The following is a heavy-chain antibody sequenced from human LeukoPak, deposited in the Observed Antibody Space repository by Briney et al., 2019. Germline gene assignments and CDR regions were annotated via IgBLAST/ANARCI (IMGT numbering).Heavy chain of an antibody. CDR3: ANADCVWGSYFDY. J-gene: IGHJ4*02. Sequence: PGRSLRLSCAASGLTFSSYDMHCVRQAPGKGLEWVAVISYDGSNKYYADSVKGRFTISRDNSKNTLYLQMNSLRAEDTAVYYCANADCVWGSYFDYWGQGTLVTVSS. D-gene: IGHD3-16*01. CDR1: GLTFSSYD. CDR2: ISYDGSNK. V-gene: IGHV3-30*18.